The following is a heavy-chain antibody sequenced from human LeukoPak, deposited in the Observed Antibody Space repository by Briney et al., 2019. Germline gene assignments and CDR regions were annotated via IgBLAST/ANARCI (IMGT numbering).Heavy chain of an antibody. CDR2: IKQDGSEK. V-gene: IGHV3-7*01. D-gene: IGHD3-10*01. Sequence: GGSLRLSCAASGFTFSSYWMSWVRQAPGKGLEWVANIKQDGSEKYYVDSVKGRFTISRDNAKNSLYLQMNSLRAEDTAVYYCARKMVRGVNSPHDYWGQGTLVTVSS. J-gene: IGHJ4*02. CDR1: GFTFSSYW. CDR3: ARKMVRGVNSPHDY.